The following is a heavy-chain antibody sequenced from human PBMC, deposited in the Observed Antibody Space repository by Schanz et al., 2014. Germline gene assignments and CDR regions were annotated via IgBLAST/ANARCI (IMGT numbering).Heavy chain of an antibody. CDR3: ARDNYYGSGSCAY. CDR1: GFTFSSYG. J-gene: IGHJ4*02. CDR2: MSYDGSIK. V-gene: IGHV3-33*01. D-gene: IGHD3-10*01. Sequence: QVQLLQFGGGVVQPGRSLRLSCAASGFTFSSYGMHWVRQAPGKGLEWVAAMSYDGSIKYYGDSVRGRFTISRDRFQNTLYLRMSSLRAEDTAVYYCARDNYYGSGSCAYWGQGTLVTVSS.